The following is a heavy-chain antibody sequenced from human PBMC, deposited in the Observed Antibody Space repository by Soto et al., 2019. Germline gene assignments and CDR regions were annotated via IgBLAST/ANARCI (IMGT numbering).Heavy chain of an antibody. CDR1: GYTLTSYY. V-gene: IGHV1-46*03. CDR2: INPSGGST. J-gene: IGHJ5*02. CDR3: ARDGGSYDSCWFDP. Sequence: ASVRVSSKASGYTLTSYYMHWVRQAPGQGLEWMGIINPSGGSTSYAQKFQGRVTMTRDTSTSTVYMELSSLRSEDTAVYYCARDGGSYDSCWFDPWGQGTLVTVS. D-gene: IGHD1-26*01.